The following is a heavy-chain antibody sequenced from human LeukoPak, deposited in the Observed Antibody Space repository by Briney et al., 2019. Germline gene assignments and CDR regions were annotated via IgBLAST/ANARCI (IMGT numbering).Heavy chain of an antibody. CDR2: ISGSGGST. V-gene: IGHV3-23*01. J-gene: IGHJ4*02. D-gene: IGHD4-23*01. Sequence: SYKASGGTFSSYAMSWVRQAPGKGLEWVSAISGSGGSTYYADSVKGRFTISRDNSKNTLYLQMNSLRAEDTAVYYCAKGVHTTVITLFDYWGQGILVTVSS. CDR1: GGTFSSYA. CDR3: AKGVHTTVITLFDY.